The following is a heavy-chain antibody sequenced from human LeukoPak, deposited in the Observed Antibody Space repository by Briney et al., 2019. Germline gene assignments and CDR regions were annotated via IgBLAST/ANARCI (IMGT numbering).Heavy chain of an antibody. J-gene: IGHJ5*02. V-gene: IGHV1-18*01. CDR2: ISAYNGNT. CDR3: VLVWFGELFWFDP. Sequence: RASVKVSCKAPGYTFTSYGISWVRQAPGQGLEWMGWISAYNGNTNYAQKLQGRVTMTTDTSTSTAYMELRSLRSDDTAVYYCVLVWFGELFWFDPWGQGTLVTVSS. D-gene: IGHD3-10*01. CDR1: GYTFTSYG.